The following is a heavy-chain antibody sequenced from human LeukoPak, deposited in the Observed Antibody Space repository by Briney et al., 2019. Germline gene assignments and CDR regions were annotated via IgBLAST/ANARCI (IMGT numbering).Heavy chain of an antibody. CDR1: GGTFSSYA. CDR2: IIPIFGTA. CDR3: ARLDEYSSSSRYYGMDV. D-gene: IGHD6-6*01. V-gene: IGHV1-69*13. J-gene: IGHJ6*02. Sequence: ASVKVSCKASGGTFSSYAISWVRQAPGQGLEWMGGIIPIFGTANYAQKFQGRVTITADESTSTAYMELSSLRSEDTAVYYCARLDEYSSSSRYYGMDVWGQGTTVTVSS.